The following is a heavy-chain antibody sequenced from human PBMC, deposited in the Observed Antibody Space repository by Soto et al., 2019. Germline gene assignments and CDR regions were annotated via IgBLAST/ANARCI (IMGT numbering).Heavy chain of an antibody. CDR2: IDPSDSYT. J-gene: IGHJ5*01. CDR3: ARVHKNWFDS. CDR1: GYNFTAFW. Sequence: PGVSLRISCKAAGYNFTAFWIHWVRQMPGKGLEWLGKIDPSDSYTNYSPSFEGHVTISTDNSITTAYLQWSSLRASDTALYFCARVHKNWFDSWAQGTMVTVSS. V-gene: IGHV5-10-1*01.